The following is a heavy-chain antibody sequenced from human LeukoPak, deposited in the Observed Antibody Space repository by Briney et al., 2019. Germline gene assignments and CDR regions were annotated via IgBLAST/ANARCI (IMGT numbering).Heavy chain of an antibody. CDR1: GFTFSSYS. D-gene: IGHD3-10*01. CDR2: ISSSSSYI. V-gene: IGHV3-21*01. CDR3: ARERITMVRGVYYYYGMDV. Sequence: GGSLRLSCAASGFTFSSYSMNWVRQAPGKGLEWVSSISSSSSYIYYADSVKGRFTITRDNAKNSLYLKMNSLRAEDTAVYYCARERITMVRGVYYYYGMDVWGKGNTVTVSS. J-gene: IGHJ6*04.